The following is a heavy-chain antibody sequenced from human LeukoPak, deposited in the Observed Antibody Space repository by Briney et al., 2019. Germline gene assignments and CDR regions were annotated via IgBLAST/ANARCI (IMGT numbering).Heavy chain of an antibody. J-gene: IGHJ4*02. V-gene: IGHV3-23*01. CDR2: ISGSGDST. CDR1: GLTFSTYG. CDR3: AKSKPYYYGSGSYYKNPFDY. D-gene: IGHD3-10*01. Sequence: GGTLRLSCAASGLTFSTYGMSWVRQAPGKGLEWVSGISGSGDSTYNADSVKGRFTISRDNSKNTLYLQMNSLRAEDTALYYCAKSKPYYYGSGSYYKNPFDYWGQGTLVTVSS.